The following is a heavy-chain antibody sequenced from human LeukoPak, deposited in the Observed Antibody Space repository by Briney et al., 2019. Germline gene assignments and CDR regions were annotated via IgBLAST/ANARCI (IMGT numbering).Heavy chain of an antibody. V-gene: IGHV3-23*01. D-gene: IGHD3-16*01. Sequence: GGSLRLSCAASGFTFSSYAMSWVRQAPGKGLEWVSAIIGGGARTYYADSVKGRSTISRENSKKTPNMQMSGLGPKDTAVYYCAKAGVLSGDYWGQGSLVTASS. CDR3: AKAGVLSGDY. CDR1: GFTFSSYA. CDR2: IIGGGART. J-gene: IGHJ4*02.